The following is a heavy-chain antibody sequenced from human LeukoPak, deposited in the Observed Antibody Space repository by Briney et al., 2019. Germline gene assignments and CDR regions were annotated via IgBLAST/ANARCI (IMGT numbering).Heavy chain of an antibody. CDR3: ARSYGDYYYYYYYMDV. D-gene: IGHD4-17*01. CDR2: IYTSGST. V-gene: IGHV4-4*07. Sequence: SETLSLTCTVSGGSTSSYYWSWIRQPAGKGLEWIGRIYTSGSTNYNPSLKSRVTMSVDTSKNQFSLKLSSVTAADTAVYYCARSYGDYYYYYYYMDVWGKGTTVTISS. J-gene: IGHJ6*03. CDR1: GGSTSSYY.